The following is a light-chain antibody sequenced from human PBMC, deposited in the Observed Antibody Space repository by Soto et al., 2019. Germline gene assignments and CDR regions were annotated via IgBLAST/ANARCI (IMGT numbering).Light chain of an antibody. CDR1: QSLLSTSTNRNH. CDR2: WAS. CDR3: QQSYTTPPIT. Sequence: DTVMSQSPDSLPRSLGQRATITCTPSQSLLSTSTNRNHLAWYQQKTGQPPKLLIYWASTRESGVPDRISASGSGTNFTLVISSVQAEDVALYYCQQSYTTPPITFGQGTRLEIK. V-gene: IGKV4-1*01. J-gene: IGKJ5*01.